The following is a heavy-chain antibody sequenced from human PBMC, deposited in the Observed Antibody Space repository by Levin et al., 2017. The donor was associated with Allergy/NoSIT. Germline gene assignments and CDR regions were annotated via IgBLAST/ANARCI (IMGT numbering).Heavy chain of an antibody. J-gene: IGHJ4*02. V-gene: IGHV3-7*02. CDR3: ATGGHLWSHDY. CDR2: IRQDGSEK. Sequence: GESLKISCAASGFTFSDYWMSWVRQGPGKGLEWVANIRQDGSEKYYVDSVKGRFTISRDNARNSLYLQMNSLRAEDTAVYYCATGGHLWSHDYWGQGTLVTVSS. D-gene: IGHD5-18*01. CDR1: GFTFSDYW.